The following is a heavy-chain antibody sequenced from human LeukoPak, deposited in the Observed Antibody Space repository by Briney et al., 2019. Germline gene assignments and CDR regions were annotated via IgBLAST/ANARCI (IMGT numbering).Heavy chain of an antibody. J-gene: IGHJ4*02. CDR2: ISYDGSNK. D-gene: IGHD4-17*01. CDR1: GFTFSSYG. V-gene: IGHV3-30*03. Sequence: HPGRSLRLSCAASGFTFSSYGMHWVRQAPGKGPEWVAVISYDGSNKYYADSVKGRFTISGDNSKNTLYLQMNSLRAEDTAVYYCARGNYGDYGDYWGQGTLVTVSS. CDR3: ARGNYGDYGDY.